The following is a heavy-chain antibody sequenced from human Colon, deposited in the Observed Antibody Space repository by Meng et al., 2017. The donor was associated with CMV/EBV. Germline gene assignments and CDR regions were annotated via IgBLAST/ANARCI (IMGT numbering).Heavy chain of an antibody. J-gene: IGHJ5*02. CDR1: GGPFNSNA. CDR3: ARSPLPAALNWFDP. D-gene: IGHD2-2*01. Sequence: SVKVCKTSGGPFNSNAISWVRQAPGQGLEWMGGIIPIFGTPKYAQKFQDRVTITADESTSTSYMELSGLTSDDTAVYFCARSPLPAALNWFDPWGQGTLVTVSS. CDR2: IIPIFGTP. V-gene: IGHV1-69*13.